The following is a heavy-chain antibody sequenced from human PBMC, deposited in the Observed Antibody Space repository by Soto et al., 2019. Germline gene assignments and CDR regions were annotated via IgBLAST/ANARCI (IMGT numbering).Heavy chain of an antibody. CDR3: ARDFRDSCGGTSCVYVHF. D-gene: IGHD2-2*01. CDR1: GYTFSSYG. V-gene: IGHV1-18*01. J-gene: IGHJ4*01. CDR2: ISANSGDT. Sequence: QVQLVQSGAEVKEPGASVRVSCKASGYTFSSYGFSWVRQAPGQGLEWVAWISANSGDTNSAQKFQGRVTLTTDTSTRTAYMELRSLTSDDTAIYYCARDFRDSCGGTSCVYVHFWGHGTLVTVSS.